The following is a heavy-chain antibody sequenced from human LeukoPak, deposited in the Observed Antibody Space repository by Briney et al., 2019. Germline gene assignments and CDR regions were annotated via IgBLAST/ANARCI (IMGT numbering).Heavy chain of an antibody. J-gene: IGHJ4*02. CDR2: IIPIFGTA. CDR1: GGTFSSYA. D-gene: IGHD5-12*01. V-gene: IGHV1-69*13. CDR3: ARPYSGYAWRADY. Sequence: SVKVSCKASGGTFSSYAISWVRQAPGQGLEWMGGIIPIFGTANYAQKFQGRVTITADESTSTAYMELSSLRSEDTAVYYCARPYSGYAWRADYWGQGTLVTVSS.